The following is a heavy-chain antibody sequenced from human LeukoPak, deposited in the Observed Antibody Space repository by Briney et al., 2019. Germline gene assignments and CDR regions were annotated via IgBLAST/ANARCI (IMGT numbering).Heavy chain of an antibody. CDR3: ARDPQTYYNGSGSYNPYMDV. V-gene: IGHV1-2*02. Sequence: ASVKVSCKASGYTFTGYYMHWVRQAPGQGLEWMGWINPNSGGTNYAQKFQGRVTMTRDTSISTAYMELSRLRSDDTAVYYCARDPQTYYNGSGSYNPYMDVWGKGTTVTVSS. D-gene: IGHD3-10*01. CDR1: GYTFTGYY. J-gene: IGHJ6*03. CDR2: INPNSGGT.